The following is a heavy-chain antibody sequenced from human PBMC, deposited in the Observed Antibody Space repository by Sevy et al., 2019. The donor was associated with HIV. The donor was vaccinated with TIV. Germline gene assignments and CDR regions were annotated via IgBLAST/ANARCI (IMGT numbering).Heavy chain of an antibody. CDR2: IKEDGGGG. D-gene: IGHD6-6*01. CDR3: ARLYSSSSGRGLDN. J-gene: IGHJ4*02. CDR1: GFTFGSYW. Sequence: GGSLRLSCAASGFTFGSYWMTWVRQAPGKGLGWVANIKEDGGGGFYGDPVGARLTVSRENAKKTLYLQMNNLRGEDTALYYCARLYSSSSGRGLDNWGQGALVTVSS. V-gene: IGHV3-7*01.